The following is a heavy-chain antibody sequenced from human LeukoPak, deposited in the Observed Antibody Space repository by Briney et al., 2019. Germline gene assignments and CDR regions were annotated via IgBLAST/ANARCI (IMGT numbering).Heavy chain of an antibody. Sequence: ASVKVSCEASGYTFTSYGISWVRQAPGQGLEWMGWISAYNGNTNYAQKLQGRVTMTTDTSTSTAYMELRSLRSDDTAVYYCARDCSSTSCSDYYYYGMDVWGQGTTVTVSS. D-gene: IGHD2-2*01. J-gene: IGHJ6*02. CDR1: GYTFTSYG. CDR2: ISAYNGNT. V-gene: IGHV1-18*01. CDR3: ARDCSSTSCSDYYYYGMDV.